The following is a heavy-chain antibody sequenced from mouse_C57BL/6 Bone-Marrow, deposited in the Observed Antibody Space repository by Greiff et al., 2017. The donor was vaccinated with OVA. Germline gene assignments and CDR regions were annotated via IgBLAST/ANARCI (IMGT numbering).Heavy chain of an antibody. CDR3: TREDRGSSQCAY. Sequence: VQLVESGAELVRPGASVTLSCKASGYTFTDYEMHWVKQTPVHGLEWIGAIDPETGGTAYNQKFKGKAILTADKSSSPAYMELRSLPSEDSAVYYCTREDRGSSQCAYGGQGTLVTVSA. D-gene: IGHD1-1*01. J-gene: IGHJ3*01. CDR2: IDPETGGT. CDR1: GYTFTDYE. V-gene: IGHV1-15*01.